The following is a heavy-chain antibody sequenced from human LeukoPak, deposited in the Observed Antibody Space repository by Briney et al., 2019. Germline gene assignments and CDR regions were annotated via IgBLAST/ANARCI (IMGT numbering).Heavy chain of an antibody. J-gene: IGHJ4*02. CDR3: ARGGGSYLYYFDY. D-gene: IGHD1-26*01. V-gene: IGHV3-48*01. Sequence: GGPLSLSCAASGCTFRSNSMNWVRQPQGKGRGGVSYISSSSSTIYYADSVKGRFTISRDNAKNSLYLQTNSLRAEDTAVYYCARGGGSYLYYFDYWGQGTLVTVSS. CDR1: GCTFRSNS. CDR2: ISSSSSTI.